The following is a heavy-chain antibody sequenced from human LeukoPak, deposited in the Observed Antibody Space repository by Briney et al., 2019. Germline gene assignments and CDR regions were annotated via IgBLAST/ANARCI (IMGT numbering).Heavy chain of an antibody. CDR3: ARAPPFGVVIDFDY. CDR2: INHSGST. Sequence: SETLSLTCAVYGGSFSGYYWSWIRQPPGKGLEGIGEINHSGSTNYNPSLKSRVTISVDTSKNQFSLKLSSVTAADTAVYYCARAPPFGVVIDFDYWGQGTLVTVSS. J-gene: IGHJ4*02. CDR1: GGSFSGYY. V-gene: IGHV4-34*01. D-gene: IGHD3-3*01.